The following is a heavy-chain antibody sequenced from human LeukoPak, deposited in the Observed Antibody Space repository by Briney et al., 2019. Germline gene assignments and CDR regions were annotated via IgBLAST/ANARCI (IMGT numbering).Heavy chain of an antibody. CDR3: TRHDSNYGDYDPFDY. CDR2: IRSKANSYAT. V-gene: IGHV3-73*01. Sequence: PGRSLRLSCAASGFTFSGSAMHWVRQASGKGLEWVGRIRSKANSYATAYAASVKGRFTISRDDSKNTAYLQMNSLKTEDTAVYYCTRHDSNYGDYDPFDYWGQGTLVTVSS. J-gene: IGHJ4*02. CDR1: GFTFSGSA. D-gene: IGHD4-17*01.